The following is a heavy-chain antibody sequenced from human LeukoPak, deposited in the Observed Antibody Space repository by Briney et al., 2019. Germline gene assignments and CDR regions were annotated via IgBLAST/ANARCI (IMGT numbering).Heavy chain of an antibody. D-gene: IGHD3-10*01. V-gene: IGHV4-30-2*01. J-gene: IGHJ6*04. Sequence: SETLSLTCAVSGGSISSGGYSWSCIRQPPGKGLEWLGYIYHSGSTYYNPSLKSRATISVDRSKNQFSLKLSSVTAADTAVYYCATTGSGSFYYYYGMDVWGKGTTVTVSS. CDR3: ATTGSGSFYYYYGMDV. CDR2: IYHSGST. CDR1: GGSISSGGYS.